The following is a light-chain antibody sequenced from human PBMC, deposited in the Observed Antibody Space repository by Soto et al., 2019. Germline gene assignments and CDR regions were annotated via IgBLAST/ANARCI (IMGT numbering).Light chain of an antibody. Sequence: EIILTQSPATLSLSPGERATLSCMASQTFSNSFLSWFQQIPGQAPRLLIYGASMRATGIPGRFSGSGSGTDFTLTISRLEPEDFAVYYCQQCGSSSTFGQGTRLEI. J-gene: IGKJ5*01. CDR1: QTFSNSF. V-gene: IGKV3-20*01. CDR2: GAS. CDR3: QQCGSSST.